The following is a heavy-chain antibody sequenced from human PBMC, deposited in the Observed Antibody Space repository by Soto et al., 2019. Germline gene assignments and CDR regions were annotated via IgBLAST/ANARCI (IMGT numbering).Heavy chain of an antibody. CDR3: AKDKYYY. J-gene: IGHJ4*02. CDR1: GFTFSSYG. CDR2: ISGSGDIT. Sequence: EVQLLESGGGLEQPGGSLRLSCAASGFTFSSYGMTWVRQAPGKGLEWVSGISGSGDITVYADSVKGRFTISRDNSKNTLYLQMNSLRAEDTAVYYCAKDKYYYWGQGTLVTVSS. D-gene: IGHD3-10*01. V-gene: IGHV3-23*01.